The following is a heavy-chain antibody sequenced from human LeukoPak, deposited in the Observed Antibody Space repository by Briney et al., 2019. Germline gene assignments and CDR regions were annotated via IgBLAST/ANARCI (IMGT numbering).Heavy chain of an antibody. CDR2: IYPSDSDT. V-gene: IGHV5-51*01. CDR3: ARLVVTPTYDY. D-gene: IGHD2-21*02. J-gene: IGHJ4*02. CDR1: GYNFSRHW. Sequence: GESLKISCQGSGYNFSRHWIGWVRQMPGKGLEWMAIIYPSDSDTRYSPSFQGQVSISADKSINTAYLQWSSLKASDTAMYYCARLVVTPTYDYWGQGSLVTVSS.